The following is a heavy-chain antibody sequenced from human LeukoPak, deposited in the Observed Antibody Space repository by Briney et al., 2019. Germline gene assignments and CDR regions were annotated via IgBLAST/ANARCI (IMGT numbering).Heavy chain of an antibody. CDR2: IYYTGST. CDR3: ARRIGAVAGTGHWYFDL. CDR1: RDSMKSYY. V-gene: IGHV4-59*12. D-gene: IGHD6-19*01. J-gene: IGHJ2*01. Sequence: SETLSLTCTVSRDSMKSYYWSWLRQPPGKGLEWIGYIYYTGSTDYNPSLKSRVTISVDTSKNQFSLKLSSVTAADTAVYYCARRIGAVAGTGHWYFDLWGRGTLVTVSS.